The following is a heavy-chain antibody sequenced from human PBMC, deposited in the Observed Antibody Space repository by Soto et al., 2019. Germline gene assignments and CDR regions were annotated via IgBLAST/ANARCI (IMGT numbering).Heavy chain of an antibody. CDR2: ISYDGSNK. J-gene: IGHJ4*02. Sequence: GGSLRLSCAASGFTFSSYGMHWVRQAPGKGLEWVAAISYDGSNKYYADSVKGRFTISRDNSKNTLYLQMNSLRAEDTAVYYCAKDRPRNEYSSSWGSIDYWGQGTLVTVSS. V-gene: IGHV3-30*18. CDR1: GFTFSSYG. D-gene: IGHD6-13*01. CDR3: AKDRPRNEYSSSWGSIDY.